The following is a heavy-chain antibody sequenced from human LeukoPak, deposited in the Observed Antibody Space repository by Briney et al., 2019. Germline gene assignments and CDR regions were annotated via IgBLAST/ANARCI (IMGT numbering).Heavy chain of an antibody. V-gene: IGHV4-30-2*01. D-gene: IGHD5-24*01. CDR2: IYHSGST. Sequence: SETLSLTCAVSGGSISSGGYSWSWIRQPPGKGLEWIGYIYHSGSTYYNPSLKSRVTISVDRSKNQFSLKLSSVTAADTAVYYCARERKDGYSRAYWYFDLWGRGTLVTVPS. CDR3: ARERKDGYSRAYWYFDL. J-gene: IGHJ2*01. CDR1: GGSISSGGYS.